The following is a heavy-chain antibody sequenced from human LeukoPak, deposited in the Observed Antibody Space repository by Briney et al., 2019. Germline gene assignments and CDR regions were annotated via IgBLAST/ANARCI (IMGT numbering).Heavy chain of an antibody. CDR3: ARDTADYGDSDAFDI. D-gene: IGHD4-17*01. J-gene: IGHJ3*02. CDR2: VSGSGGST. Sequence: GGSLRLSCAASGFTFSTYGMSWVRQAPGKGLEWVSTVSGSGGSTNYADSVKGRFTISRDNSKNTVFLEMNSLRAEDTAVYYCARDTADYGDSDAFDIWGQGTMVTVSS. V-gene: IGHV3-23*01. CDR1: GFTFSTYG.